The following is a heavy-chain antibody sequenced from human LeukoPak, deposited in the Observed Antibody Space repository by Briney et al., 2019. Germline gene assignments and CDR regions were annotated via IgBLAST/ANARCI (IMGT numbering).Heavy chain of an antibody. CDR2: INDVVFNT. CDR1: GFTFSNYV. Sequence: GGSLRLSCAASGFTFSNYVLSWVRQAPGKGLEWVSSINDVVFNTHYADSVKGRFTISRDNSKNILYLQMNSLRAEDTAVYYCAKGPSGYGDPFDYWGQGTLVTVSS. V-gene: IGHV3-23*01. J-gene: IGHJ4*02. CDR3: AKGPSGYGDPFDY. D-gene: IGHD4-17*01.